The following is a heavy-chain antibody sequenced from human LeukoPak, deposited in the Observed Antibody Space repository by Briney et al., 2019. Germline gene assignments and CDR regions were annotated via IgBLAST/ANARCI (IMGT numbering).Heavy chain of an antibody. CDR3: ALRDGYNEEDAFDI. V-gene: IGHV3-9*01. CDR2: ISWNSGSI. D-gene: IGHD5-24*01. CDR1: GFTFDDYA. J-gene: IGHJ3*02. Sequence: GGSLRLSCAASGFTFDDYAMHWFRQAPGKGLEWVSGISWNSGSIGYADSVKGRFTISRDNSKNTLYLQMNSLRAEDTAVYYCALRDGYNEEDAFDIWGQGTMVTVSS.